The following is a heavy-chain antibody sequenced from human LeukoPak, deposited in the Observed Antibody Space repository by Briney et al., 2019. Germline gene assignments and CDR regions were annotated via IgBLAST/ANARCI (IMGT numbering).Heavy chain of an antibody. V-gene: IGHV1-69*01. D-gene: IGHD3-22*01. J-gene: IGHJ4*02. CDR2: IIPIFGTA. CDR1: GGTFSSYA. Sequence: SVKVSCKASGGTFSSYAISWVRQAPGQGLEWMGGIIPIFGTANYAQKFQGRVTITADESTSTAYMELSSLRSEDTAVYYCAGLGRITMIVDPGALFDYWGQGTLVTVSS. CDR3: AGLGRITMIVDPGALFDY.